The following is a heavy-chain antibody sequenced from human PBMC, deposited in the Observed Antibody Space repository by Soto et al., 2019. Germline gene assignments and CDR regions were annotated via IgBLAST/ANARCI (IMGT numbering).Heavy chain of an antibody. CDR1: GGSISSYY. J-gene: IGHJ4*02. CDR2: IYYSGST. CDR3: ARRWGSAADY. V-gene: IGHV4-59*08. D-gene: IGHD2-15*01. Sequence: QVQLQESGPGLVKPSETLSLTCTVSGGSISSYYWSWIRQPPGKGLEWIGYIYYSGSTNYNPSLKSRVTISVYTSKNQFSLKRSSVTAADTAVYYCARRWGSAADYWGQGTLVTVSS.